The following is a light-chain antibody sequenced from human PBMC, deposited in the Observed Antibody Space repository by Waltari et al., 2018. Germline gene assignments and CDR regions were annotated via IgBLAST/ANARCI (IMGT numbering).Light chain of an antibody. J-gene: IGKJ2*01. Sequence: DIQMTQSPSTLSASVGDRVTISCRASQSVSTWLAWYQKKPGKAPKLLIYMASSLESGVPSRFSGSGSGTEFTLTISSLQPDDFATYSCQQYSSFSTFGQGTKVDI. V-gene: IGKV1-5*03. CDR1: QSVSTW. CDR2: MAS. CDR3: QQYSSFST.